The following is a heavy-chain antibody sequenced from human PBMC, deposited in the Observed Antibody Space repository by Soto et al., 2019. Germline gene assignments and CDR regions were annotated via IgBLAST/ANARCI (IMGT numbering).Heavy chain of an antibody. Sequence: QVQLVESGGGLVKPGGSLRLSCVASAFTFSDYYMRWIRQAPGTGLEWVSYISATSSYTNYADSVKGRFTISRDNAKNSLYLQMNSLRAEDTAVYYCARDLTGHQYYFDLWGQGTLVTVSS. D-gene: IGHD3-9*01. V-gene: IGHV3-11*05. CDR3: ARDLTGHQYYFDL. CDR1: AFTFSDYY. CDR2: ISATSSYT. J-gene: IGHJ4*02.